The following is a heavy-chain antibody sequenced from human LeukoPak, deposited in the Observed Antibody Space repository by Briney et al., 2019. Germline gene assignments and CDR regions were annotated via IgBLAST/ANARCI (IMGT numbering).Heavy chain of an antibody. CDR1: GYSISRGYY. D-gene: IGHD2-2*01. CDR3: ARVRLAVLSTQARKFDY. Sequence: PSETLSLTCSVSGYSISRGYYWSWIRQPPGKGLEWIGSLYHSGSSFYNPSLKSRVTMSVDTSKNQFSRKLSSVTAADTAVYYCARVRLAVLSTQARKFDYWGQGTLVTVSS. V-gene: IGHV4-38-2*02. J-gene: IGHJ4*02. CDR2: LYHSGSS.